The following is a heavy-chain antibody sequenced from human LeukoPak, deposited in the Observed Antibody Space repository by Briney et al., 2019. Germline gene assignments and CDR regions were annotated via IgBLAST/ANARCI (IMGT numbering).Heavy chain of an antibody. CDR1: GGSISSSSYY. J-gene: IGHJ4*02. V-gene: IGHV4-39*07. CDR2: IYYSGNT. CDR3: ARAYAGYASRFDY. Sequence: PSETLSLTCSVSGGSISSSSYYWGWIRQPPGKGLEWIGSIYYSGNTYNNPSLKSRVTVSVDTSKNQFSLKLSSVIEADTAVYYSARAYAGYASRFDYWGQGILVTVSS. D-gene: IGHD1-1*01.